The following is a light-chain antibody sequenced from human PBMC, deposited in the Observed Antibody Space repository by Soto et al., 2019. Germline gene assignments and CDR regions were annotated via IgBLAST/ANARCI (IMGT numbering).Light chain of an antibody. Sequence: QSVLTQPASVSGSPGQSSTISCTGTSSDVGAYNYVSWYQQQSGKAPKLMIHEVGNRPSGVSNRFSGSKSGNTASLTISGLQAEDEADYYCSSYTTSRAYVFGIGTKVTVL. CDR2: EVG. CDR3: SSYTTSRAYV. J-gene: IGLJ1*01. CDR1: SSDVGAYNY. V-gene: IGLV2-14*01.